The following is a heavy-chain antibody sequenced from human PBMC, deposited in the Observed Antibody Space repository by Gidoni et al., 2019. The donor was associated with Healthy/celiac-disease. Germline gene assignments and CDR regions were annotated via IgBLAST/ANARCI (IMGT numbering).Heavy chain of an antibody. CDR1: AGTFRSYA. CDR2: IIPIFGTA. V-gene: IGHV1-69*01. CDR3: ARIDYDSSGYYPFDY. J-gene: IGHJ4*02. Sequence: QVQLVQSGAAVKKPGSSVKVSCKASAGTFRSYAISWVRQAPGQGLEWMGGIIPIFGTANYAQKFQGRVTITADESTSTAYMELSSLRSEDTAVYYCARIDYDSSGYYPFDYWGQGTLVTVSS. D-gene: IGHD3-22*01.